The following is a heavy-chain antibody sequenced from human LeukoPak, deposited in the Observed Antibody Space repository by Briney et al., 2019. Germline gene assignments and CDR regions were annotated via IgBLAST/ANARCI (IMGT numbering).Heavy chain of an antibody. CDR3: ARSAGLDQ. J-gene: IGHJ4*02. CDR2: ISPSSGDT. Sequence: ASVKVSCKTSGYTFTVHYIHWVRQAPGQGLEWMGWISPSSGDTNYAQKFQGRVTMTRDTSISTVYMELRSLRSDDSAVYYCARSAGLDQWGQGTLVTVSP. D-gene: IGHD4/OR15-4a*01. V-gene: IGHV1-2*02. CDR1: GYTFTVHY.